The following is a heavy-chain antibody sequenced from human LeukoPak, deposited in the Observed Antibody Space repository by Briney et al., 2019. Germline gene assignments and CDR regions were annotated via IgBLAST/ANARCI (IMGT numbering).Heavy chain of an antibody. CDR3: ANARGYSYGFIY. D-gene: IGHD5-18*01. V-gene: IGHV3-30-3*01. Sequence: PGGSLRLSCAASGFTFSSYAMHWVRQAPGKGLEWVAVISYDGSNKYYADSVKGRFTISRDNAKNSLYLQMNSLRAEDTALYYCANARGYSYGFIYWGQGTLVTVSS. CDR1: GFTFSSYA. CDR2: ISYDGSNK. J-gene: IGHJ4*02.